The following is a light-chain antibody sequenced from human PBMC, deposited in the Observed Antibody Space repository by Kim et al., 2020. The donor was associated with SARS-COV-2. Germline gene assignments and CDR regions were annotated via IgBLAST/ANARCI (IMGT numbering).Light chain of an antibody. Sequence: ASVVDRFTITCRASQGISSALAWYQQKPGKAPKVLIYDASTLGSGVPSRFSGSGSGTYFTLTISSLQPEDFADYHCQQFNTFPLTFGGGTKVDIK. CDR3: QQFNTFPLT. CDR1: QGISSA. CDR2: DAS. V-gene: IGKV1-13*02. J-gene: IGKJ4*01.